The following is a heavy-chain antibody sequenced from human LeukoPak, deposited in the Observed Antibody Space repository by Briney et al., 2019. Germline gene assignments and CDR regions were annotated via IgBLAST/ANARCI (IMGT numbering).Heavy chain of an antibody. V-gene: IGHV3-73*01. CDR3: TTDRIS. CDR1: GFTFSGSA. CDR2: IDKKDKGYATAT. Sequence: GGSLRLSCAASGFTFSGSAIHWVRQSSGKGLEWVGQIDKKDKGYATATAYAASVKGRFTISRDDSINTAYLQMKSLKTEDTALYYCTTDRISWGQGTLVTVSS. J-gene: IGHJ5*02.